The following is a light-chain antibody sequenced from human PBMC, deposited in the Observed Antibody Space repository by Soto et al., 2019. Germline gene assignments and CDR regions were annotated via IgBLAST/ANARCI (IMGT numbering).Light chain of an antibody. CDR1: QSVSSY. J-gene: IGKJ4*01. Sequence: EIVLTQSPATLSLSPGERATLSCRASQSVSSYLAWYQQKPGQAPRLLIYDASTRATGIPARFSGSGSATDFSLTISSLEPEDFAVYYCQQRSNWPPVTFGGGTKVEIK. V-gene: IGKV3-11*01. CDR2: DAS. CDR3: QQRSNWPPVT.